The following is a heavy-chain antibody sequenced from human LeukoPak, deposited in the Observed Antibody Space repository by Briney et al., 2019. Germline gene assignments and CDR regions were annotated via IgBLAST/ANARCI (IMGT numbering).Heavy chain of an antibody. J-gene: IGHJ6*02. Sequence: ASVKVSCKASGYTFTSYDINWVRQATGQGLEWMGWMNPNSGNTGYAQKFQGRVTMTRNTSISTAYMELSSLRSEDTAVYYCARSSHYDVLTGYYYYYYGMDVWGQGTTVTVSS. D-gene: IGHD3-9*01. CDR1: GYTFTSYD. CDR2: MNPNSGNT. V-gene: IGHV1-8*01. CDR3: ARSSHYDVLTGYYYYYYGMDV.